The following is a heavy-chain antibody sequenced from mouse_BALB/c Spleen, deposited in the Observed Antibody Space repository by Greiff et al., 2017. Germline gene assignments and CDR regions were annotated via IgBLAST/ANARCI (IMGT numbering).Heavy chain of an antibody. CDR2: INPSNGGT. D-gene: IGHD1-2*01. V-gene: IGHV1S81*02. Sequence: QVQLQQPGAELVKPGASVKLSCKASGYTFTSYYMYWVKQRPGQGLEWIGGINPSNGGTNFNEKFKSKATLTVDKSSSTAYMQLSSLTSEDSAVYYCTTSLLRPRGYAMDYWGQGTSVTVSS. CDR1: GYTFTSYY. J-gene: IGHJ4*01. CDR3: TTSLLRPRGYAMDY.